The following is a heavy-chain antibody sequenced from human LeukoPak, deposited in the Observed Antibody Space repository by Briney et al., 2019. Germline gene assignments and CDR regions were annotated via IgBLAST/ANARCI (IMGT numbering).Heavy chain of an antibody. D-gene: IGHD1-26*01. CDR3: ARVGTWELQRVFDN. CDR2: INRAGIES. CDR1: GFTFTDYW. V-gene: IGHV3-7*01. Sequence: GGSLRLSCAASGFTFTDYWMTWVRQVPGKGLDWVANINRAGIESYYVDSVKGRFTISRDNAEKSLYLQMDSLRVDDTAVYYCARVGTWELQRVFDNWGQGTLVTVSS. J-gene: IGHJ4*02.